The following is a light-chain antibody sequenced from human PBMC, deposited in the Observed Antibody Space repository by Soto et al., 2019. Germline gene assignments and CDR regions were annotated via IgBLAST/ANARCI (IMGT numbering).Light chain of an antibody. CDR3: QQYGSYSPWT. CDR1: QSIGSW. V-gene: IGKV1-5*03. CDR2: KAS. Sequence: DIRMTQSPSTLSASVGDRVTITCRASQSIGSWLAWYQQKPGKAPKLLIYKASSLESGVPSRFSGSGSGTEFTLTISSLQPDDFASYYCQQYGSYSPWTFGQGTKVEIK. J-gene: IGKJ1*01.